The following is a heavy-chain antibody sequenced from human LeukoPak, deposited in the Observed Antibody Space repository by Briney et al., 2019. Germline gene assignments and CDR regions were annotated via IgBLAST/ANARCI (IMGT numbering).Heavy chain of an antibody. Sequence: PSETLSLTCSVSGGSIRSSSYYWAWIRQPPGEGLEWIGSIYSSGFTSYNPSLKSRVTISVDTSKNQFSLKLSSVTAADTAVYYCATGTQGRRFDPWGQGTLVTVSS. J-gene: IGHJ5*02. CDR1: GGSIRSSSYY. CDR3: ATGTQGRRFDP. CDR2: IYSSGFT. V-gene: IGHV4-39*07.